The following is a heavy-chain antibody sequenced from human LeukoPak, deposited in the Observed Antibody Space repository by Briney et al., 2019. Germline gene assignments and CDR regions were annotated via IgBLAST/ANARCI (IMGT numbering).Heavy chain of an antibody. D-gene: IGHD1-26*01. Sequence: SETLSLTCTVSGASISPYYWSWVRQPPGKGLEWIGYRYQSGSTSYNPSLRSRVTISLDTSKNQFSLNLTSVTAADTAVYYCARGFTLLDYWGQGTLVIVS. CDR3: ARGFTLLDY. V-gene: IGHV4-59*08. CDR1: GASISPYY. CDR2: RYQSGST. J-gene: IGHJ4*02.